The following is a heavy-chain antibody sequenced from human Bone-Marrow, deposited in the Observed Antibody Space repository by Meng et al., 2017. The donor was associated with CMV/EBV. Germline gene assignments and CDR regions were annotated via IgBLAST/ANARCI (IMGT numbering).Heavy chain of an antibody. Sequence: GESLKISCAASGFTFSSYAMHWVRQAPGKGLEWVAVISYDGSNKYYADSVKGRFTISRDNSKNTLYLQMNSLRAEDTAVYYCAREVVDNYYDSSGYYFGGAFDIRGQGTMVTVSS. D-gene: IGHD3-22*01. CDR3: AREVVDNYYDSSGYYFGGAFDI. J-gene: IGHJ3*02. CDR1: GFTFSSYA. CDR2: ISYDGSNK. V-gene: IGHV3-30*04.